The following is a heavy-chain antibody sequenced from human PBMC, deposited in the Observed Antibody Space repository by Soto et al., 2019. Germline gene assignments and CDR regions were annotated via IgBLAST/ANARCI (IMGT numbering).Heavy chain of an antibody. CDR1: GASVSSSTYY. Sequence: QLQLQESGPGLVKPWETLSLTCTVSGASVSSSTYYWGWVRQPPGKGLEWIGSVYRTGGTYYGPSLKSRVAISVDPSKKHLSLNLESVTAADTAVYFCFNGRYGSFDYWGQGTLVTVSS. J-gene: IGHJ4*02. CDR2: VYRTGGT. V-gene: IGHV4-39*02. D-gene: IGHD3-10*01. CDR3: FNGRYGSFDY.